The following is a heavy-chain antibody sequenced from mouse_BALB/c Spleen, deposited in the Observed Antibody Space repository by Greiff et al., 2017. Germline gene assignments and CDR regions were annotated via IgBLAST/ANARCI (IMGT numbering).Heavy chain of an antibody. D-gene: IGHD5-1-1*01. CDR3: ARYLGDFGFAY. CDR1: GYTFTSYW. Sequence: VKLVESGAELARPGASVKLSCKASGYTFTSYWMQWVKQRPGQGLEWIGAIYPGDGDTRYTQKFKGKATLTADKSSSTAYMQLSSLASEDSAVYYCARYLGDFGFAYWGQGTLVTVSA. V-gene: IGHV1-87*01. CDR2: IYPGDGDT. J-gene: IGHJ3*01.